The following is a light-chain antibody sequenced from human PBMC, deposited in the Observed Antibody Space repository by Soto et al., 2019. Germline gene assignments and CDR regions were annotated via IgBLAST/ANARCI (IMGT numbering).Light chain of an antibody. Sequence: QSVLTQPPSASGAPGQRVTISCSGSTSNIGANFVYWYQQLPGTAPKLLIYSNDQRPSGVPDRFSGSKSGTTASLAISGRRSEDEAHYYCAAGDDSLSARVFGGGTKVTVL. CDR1: TSNIGANF. J-gene: IGLJ3*02. V-gene: IGLV1-47*02. CDR3: AAGDDSLSARV. CDR2: SND.